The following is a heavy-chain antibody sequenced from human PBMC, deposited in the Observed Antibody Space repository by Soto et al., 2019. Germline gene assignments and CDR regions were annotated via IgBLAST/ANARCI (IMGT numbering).Heavy chain of an antibody. CDR2: ISSSGSTI. Sequence: GGSLRLSCAASGFTFSSYEMNWVRQAPGKGLEWVSYISSSGSTIYYADSVKGRFTISRDNAKNSLYLQMNSLRAEDTAVYYCARDSTYYYGMDVWGQGTTVTVSS. J-gene: IGHJ6*02. V-gene: IGHV3-48*03. D-gene: IGHD4-17*01. CDR1: GFTFSSYE. CDR3: ARDSTYYYGMDV.